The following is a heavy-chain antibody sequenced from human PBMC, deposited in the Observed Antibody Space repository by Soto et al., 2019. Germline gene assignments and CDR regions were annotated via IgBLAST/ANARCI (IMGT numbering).Heavy chain of an antibody. CDR3: ARGPGSWYYYYMDV. J-gene: IGHJ6*03. D-gene: IGHD6-13*01. Sequence: QVQLVQSGAEVKKPGASVKVSCKASGYTFTSYDINWVRQATGQGLEWMGWMNPNSGNTGYAHKFQGRVTMTWNTSISTAYMELSSLRSEDTAVYYCARGPGSWYYYYMDVWGKGTTVTVSS. CDR2: MNPNSGNT. V-gene: IGHV1-8*01. CDR1: GYTFTSYD.